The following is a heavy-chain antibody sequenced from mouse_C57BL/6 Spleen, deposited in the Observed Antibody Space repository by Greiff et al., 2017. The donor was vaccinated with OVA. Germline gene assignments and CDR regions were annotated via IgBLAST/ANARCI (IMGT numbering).Heavy chain of an antibody. D-gene: IGHD1-1*01. Sequence: QVQLQQPGAELVMPGASVKLSCKASGYTFTSYWMHWVKQRPGQGLEWIGEIDPSDSYTNYNQKFKGKSTLTVDKSSTTAYMQLSSLKSEDSAVYYCARSHYYGSSPYAMERWGQGTSVTVSS. J-gene: IGHJ4*01. V-gene: IGHV1-69*01. CDR2: IDPSDSYT. CDR1: GYTFTSYW. CDR3: ARSHYYGSSPYAMER.